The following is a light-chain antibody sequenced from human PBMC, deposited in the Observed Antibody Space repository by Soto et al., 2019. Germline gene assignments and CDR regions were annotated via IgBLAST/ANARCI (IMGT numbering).Light chain of an antibody. J-gene: IGLJ2*01. V-gene: IGLV1-44*01. Sequence: QSVLTQPPSASGTPGQTIAISCSGGSSNIGSHTVNWFQQLPGTAPRLLIYSNTQRPSGVPDRFSGSKSGTSASLAISGLQFEYEGDYDSATWDDSLNGVVFGGGTKLTVL. CDR1: SSNIGSHT. CDR2: SNT. CDR3: ATWDDSLNGVV.